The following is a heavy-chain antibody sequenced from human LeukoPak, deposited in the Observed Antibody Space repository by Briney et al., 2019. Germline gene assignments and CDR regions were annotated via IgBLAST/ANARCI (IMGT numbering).Heavy chain of an antibody. D-gene: IGHD2-2*01. Sequence: SGPTLVNPTQTLTLTCTFSGFSLSTSGVGVGWIRQPPGKALEWLALIFWDDDKRYSPSLKSRLTITKDTSKNQVVLTMINVDPVDTATYYCARRCSSASCYLYWGQGTLATVSS. J-gene: IGHJ4*02. V-gene: IGHV2-5*02. CDR3: ARRCSSASCYLY. CDR1: GFSLSTSGVG. CDR2: IFWDDDK.